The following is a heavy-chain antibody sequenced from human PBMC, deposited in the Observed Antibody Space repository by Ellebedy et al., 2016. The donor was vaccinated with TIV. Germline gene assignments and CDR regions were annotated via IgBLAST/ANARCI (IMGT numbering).Heavy chain of an antibody. CDR2: ISFDGRAV. J-gene: IGHJ3*01. CDR3: ARGPYSSGHCDAFDV. D-gene: IGHD6-19*01. Sequence: GGSLRLXXAASGFTFSSSTMHPVRYAPGWGLDWVAGISFDGRAVHYADSVKGRFTISRDNSKNTLSLQMNSLRGEDSAIYYCARGPYSSGHCDAFDVWGRGTAVTVSS. V-gene: IGHV3-30*04. CDR1: GFTFSSST.